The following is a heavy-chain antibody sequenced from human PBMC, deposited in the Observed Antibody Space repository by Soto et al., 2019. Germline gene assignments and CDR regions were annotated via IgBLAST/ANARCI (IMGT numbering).Heavy chain of an antibody. CDR1: GFTFSSYG. D-gene: IGHD7-27*01. Sequence: QVQLVESGGGVVQPGRSLRLSCAASGFTFSSYGMHWVRQAPGKGLEWVAVISYDGSNKYYADSVKGRFTISRDNSKNTLYLQMNSLRAEDTAVYYGAKQPRGYYYYGMDVWGQGTTVTVSS. V-gene: IGHV3-30*18. CDR3: AKQPRGYYYYGMDV. J-gene: IGHJ6*02. CDR2: ISYDGSNK.